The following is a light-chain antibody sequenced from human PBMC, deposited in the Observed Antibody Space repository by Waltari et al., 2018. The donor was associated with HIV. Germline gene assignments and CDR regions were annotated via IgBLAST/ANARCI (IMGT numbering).Light chain of an antibody. J-gene: IGKJ3*01. V-gene: IGKV3-15*01. CDR3: QQYNNWPPLFT. CDR1: QRVSSN. CDR2: GAS. Sequence: EIVKTQSPATLSVSPGARATPSCRASQRVSSNLAWYQQKPGQAPRFLIYGASTRATGIPARFSGSLSGTEFTLTISSLQSEDFAVDYCQQYNNWPPLFTFGPGTKVDIK.